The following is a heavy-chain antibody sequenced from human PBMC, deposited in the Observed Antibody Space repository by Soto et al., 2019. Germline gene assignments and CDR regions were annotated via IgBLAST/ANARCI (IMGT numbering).Heavy chain of an antibody. D-gene: IGHD2-2*02. CDR3: ARDLGGYCSSTSCYTLNWFDP. CDR2: IIPIFGTA. Sequence: SVKVSCKAAGGPVLSTAISWVRQAPGQGLEWMGGIIPIFGTANYAQKFQGRVTITADESTSTAYMELSSLRSEDTAVYYCARDLGGYCSSTSCYTLNWFDPWGQGTLVPVS. J-gene: IGHJ5*02. V-gene: IGHV1-69*13. CDR1: GGPVLSTA.